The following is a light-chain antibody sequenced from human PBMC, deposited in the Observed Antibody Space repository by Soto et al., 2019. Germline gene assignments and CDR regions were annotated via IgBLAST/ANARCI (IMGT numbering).Light chain of an antibody. Sequence: QLVLTQSPSASASLGASVKLTCTLSSGHSSYAIAWHQQQPEKGPRYLMKLNSDGSHSNGDGIPDRFSGSSSGAERYLTISSLQSEDEADYYCQTWGTGFWVFGGGTKLTVL. CDR3: QTWGTGFWV. J-gene: IGLJ3*02. V-gene: IGLV4-69*01. CDR2: LNSDGSH. CDR1: SGHSSYA.